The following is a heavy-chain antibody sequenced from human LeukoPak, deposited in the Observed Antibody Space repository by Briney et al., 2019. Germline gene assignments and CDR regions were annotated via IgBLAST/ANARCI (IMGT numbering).Heavy chain of an antibody. D-gene: IGHD4-17*01. Sequence: GGSLRLSCAASGFTFSSYEMNWVRQAPGKGLEWVSYISSSGSTIYYADSVKGRFTISRDNAKNSLYLQMNSLRAEDTAVYYCARDGSGDYYFDYWGQGTLVTVSS. J-gene: IGHJ4*02. CDR1: GFTFSSYE. CDR2: ISSSGSTI. CDR3: ARDGSGDYYFDY. V-gene: IGHV3-48*03.